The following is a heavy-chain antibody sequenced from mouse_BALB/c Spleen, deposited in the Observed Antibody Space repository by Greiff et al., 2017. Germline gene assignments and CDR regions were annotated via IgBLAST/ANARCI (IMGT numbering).Heavy chain of an antibody. CDR3: ARYYGYFDY. D-gene: IGHD1-1*01. V-gene: IGHV5-17*02. Sequence: EVNVVESGGGLVQPGGSRKLSCAASGFTFSSFGMHWVRQAPEKGLEWVAYISSGSSTIYYADTVKGRFTISRDNPKNTLFLQMTSLRSEDTAMYYCARYYGYFDYWGQGTTLTVSS. CDR2: ISSGSSTI. CDR1: GFTFSSFG. J-gene: IGHJ2*01.